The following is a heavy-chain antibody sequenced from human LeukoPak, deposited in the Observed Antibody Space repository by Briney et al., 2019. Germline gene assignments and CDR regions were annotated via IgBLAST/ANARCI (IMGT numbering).Heavy chain of an antibody. CDR2: ISSSGSTI. CDR3: ARRARYSSGWAVPYYMDV. D-gene: IGHD6-19*01. Sequence: GGSLILSCAASGLTFSSYEMNWVRQAPGKGLEWVSYISSSGSTIYYADSVKGRFTISRDNAKNSLYLQMNSLRAEDTAVYYCARRARYSSGWAVPYYMDVWGKGTTVTVSS. J-gene: IGHJ6*03. CDR1: GLTFSSYE. V-gene: IGHV3-48*03.